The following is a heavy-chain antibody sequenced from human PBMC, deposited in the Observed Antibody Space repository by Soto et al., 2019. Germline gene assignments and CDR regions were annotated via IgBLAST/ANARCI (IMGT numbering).Heavy chain of an antibody. CDR2: ISAYNGNT. Sequence: GASVKVSCKASGYTFTSYGISWVRQAPGQGLEWMGWISAYNGNTNYAQKLQGRVTMTTDTSTSTAYMELRSLRSDDTAVYYCARDVGIAVAGRGFDYWGQGTLVTVSS. J-gene: IGHJ4*02. CDR1: GYTFTSYG. V-gene: IGHV1-18*01. CDR3: ARDVGIAVAGRGFDY. D-gene: IGHD6-19*01.